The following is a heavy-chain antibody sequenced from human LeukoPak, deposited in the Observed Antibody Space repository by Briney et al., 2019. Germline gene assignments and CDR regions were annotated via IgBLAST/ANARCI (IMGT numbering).Heavy chain of an antibody. Sequence: SETLSLTCTVSGGSISSYYWSWIRQPAGKGLEWIGRIYTSGSTNYNPSLKSRVTMSVDTSKNQFSLKLSSVTAADTAVYYCARGGPSYGDYSFDYWGQGTLVTVSS. D-gene: IGHD4-17*01. CDR1: GGSISSYY. V-gene: IGHV4-4*07. CDR2: IYTSGST. J-gene: IGHJ4*02. CDR3: ARGGPSYGDYSFDY.